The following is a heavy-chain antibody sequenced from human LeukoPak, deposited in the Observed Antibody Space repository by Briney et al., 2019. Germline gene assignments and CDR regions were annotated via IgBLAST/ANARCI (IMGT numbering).Heavy chain of an antibody. J-gene: IGHJ4*02. CDR2: INHSGST. CDR3: ARNGITMVRWSFDY. CDR1: GGSFSGYY. Sequence: SETLSLTCAVYGGSFSGYYWSWIRQPPGKGLEWIGEINHSGSTNYNPSLKSRVTISVDTSKNQFSLKLSSVTAADTAVYYCARNGITMVRWSFDYWGRGTLVTVSS. V-gene: IGHV4-34*01. D-gene: IGHD3-10*01.